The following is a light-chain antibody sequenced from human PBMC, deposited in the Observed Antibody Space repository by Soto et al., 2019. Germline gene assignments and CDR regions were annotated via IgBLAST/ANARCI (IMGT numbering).Light chain of an antibody. J-gene: IGLJ2*01. Sequence: QSALNQPASVSGSPGQSITISCTGTSSDVGTYNFVSWYRQHPVKAPILIIFDVSSRPSGISNRFSGSKSGNTASLTISGVQAEDEADYYCSSYANSDTVIFGGGTKVTVL. CDR3: SSYANSDTVI. V-gene: IGLV2-14*01. CDR1: SSDVGTYNF. CDR2: DVS.